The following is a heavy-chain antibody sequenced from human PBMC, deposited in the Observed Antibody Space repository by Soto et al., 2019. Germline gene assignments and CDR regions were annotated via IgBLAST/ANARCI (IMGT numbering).Heavy chain of an antibody. CDR1: GGSISSGGYY. V-gene: IGHV4-31*03. CDR2: IYYSGST. CDR3: AREGLGSPGIAAAGGDYYYYGMDV. Sequence: SLTCTVSGGSISSGGYYWSWIRQHPGKGLEWIGYIYYSGSTYYNPSLKSRVTISVDTYKNQFSLKMSSVTAADTAVYYCAREGLGSPGIAAAGGDYYYYGMDVWCQGTTVTVSS. D-gene: IGHD6-13*01. J-gene: IGHJ6*02.